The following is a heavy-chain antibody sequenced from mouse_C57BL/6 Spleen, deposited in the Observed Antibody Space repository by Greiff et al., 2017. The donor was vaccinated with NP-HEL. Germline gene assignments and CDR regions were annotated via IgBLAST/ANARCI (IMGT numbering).Heavy chain of an antibody. Sequence: QVQLQQSGPELVKPGASVKISCKASGYSFTSYYIHWVKQRPGQGLEWIGWIYPGSGNTKYNEKFKGKATLTADTSSSTAYMQLSSLTSEDSAVYYCARNANWDERWFAYWGQGTLVTVSA. CDR2: IYPGSGNT. CDR3: ARNANWDERWFAY. CDR1: GYSFTSYY. J-gene: IGHJ3*01. V-gene: IGHV1-66*01. D-gene: IGHD4-1*01.